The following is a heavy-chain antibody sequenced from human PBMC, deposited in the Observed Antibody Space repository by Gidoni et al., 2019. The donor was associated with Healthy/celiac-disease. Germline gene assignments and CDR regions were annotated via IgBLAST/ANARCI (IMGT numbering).Heavy chain of an antibody. CDR2: ISYDGSNK. Sequence: QVQLVASGGGVVQPGRSLRLSCAASGFTFSSHGMHWVRQAPGKGLEWVAVISYDGSNKYYADSVKGRFTISRYNSKNTLYLQMNSLRAEDTAVYDCAVGATGGYWGQGTLVTVSS. J-gene: IGHJ4*02. D-gene: IGHD1-26*01. CDR1: GFTFSSHG. V-gene: IGHV3-30*03. CDR3: AVGATGGY.